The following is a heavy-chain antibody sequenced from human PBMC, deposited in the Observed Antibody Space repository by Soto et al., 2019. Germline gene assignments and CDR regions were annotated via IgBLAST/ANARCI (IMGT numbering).Heavy chain of an antibody. Sequence: GGSLRLSCAASVFTFSSYAMHWVRQAPGKGLEWVAVISNGGANKYYADSVKGRFTISRDNSKNTLYLQLNSPRAEDTAVYYCAKDPYASPGATGPYGMDVWGQGTTVTVSS. V-gene: IGHV3-30-3*01. CDR1: VFTFSSYA. J-gene: IGHJ6*02. CDR2: ISNGGANK. CDR3: AKDPYASPGATGPYGMDV. D-gene: IGHD2-2*01.